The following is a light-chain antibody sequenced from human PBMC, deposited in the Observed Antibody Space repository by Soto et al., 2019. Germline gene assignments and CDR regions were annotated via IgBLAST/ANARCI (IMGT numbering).Light chain of an antibody. CDR2: GAS. J-gene: IGKJ4*01. V-gene: IGKV3-20*01. CDR1: QSVRSSS. CDR3: QQYGSSPLT. Sequence: EIVLTQSPGTLSLSPGERATLSCRASQSVRSSSLAWYQQKPGQAPRLLIYGASSRATGIPDRFSGSGSGTDFTLTISRLEPEDFAVYYCQQYGSSPLTFGGGTRWIS.